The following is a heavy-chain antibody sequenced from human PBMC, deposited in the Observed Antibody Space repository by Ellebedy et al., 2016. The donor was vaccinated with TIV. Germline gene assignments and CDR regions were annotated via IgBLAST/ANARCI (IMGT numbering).Heavy chain of an antibody. CDR1: GGSFSGYY. Sequence: MPSETLSLTCAVYGGSFSGYYWSWIRQPPGKGLEWIGEINHSGSTNYNPSLKSRVTISVDTSKNQFSLKLSSVTAADTAVYYCARGEFDFALDYWGQGTLVTVSS. V-gene: IGHV4-34*01. J-gene: IGHJ4*02. D-gene: IGHD3-3*01. CDR3: ARGEFDFALDY. CDR2: INHSGST.